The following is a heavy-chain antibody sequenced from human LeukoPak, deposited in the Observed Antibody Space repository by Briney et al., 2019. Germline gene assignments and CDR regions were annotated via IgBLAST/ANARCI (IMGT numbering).Heavy chain of an antibody. CDR1: GFTFSSYS. Sequence: GGSLRLSCAASGFTFSSYSMNWVRQAPGKGLEWVSSISSSSSYIYYADSVKGRFTISRDNAENSLYLQMNSLRAEDTAVYYCARLGVGDAFDIWGQGTMVTVSS. V-gene: IGHV3-21*04. CDR2: ISSSSSYI. J-gene: IGHJ3*02. D-gene: IGHD3-16*01. CDR3: ARLGVGDAFDI.